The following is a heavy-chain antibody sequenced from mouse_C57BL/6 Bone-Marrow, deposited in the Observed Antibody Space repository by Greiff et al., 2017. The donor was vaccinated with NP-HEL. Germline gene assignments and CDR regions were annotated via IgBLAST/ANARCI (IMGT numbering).Heavy chain of an antibody. D-gene: IGHD2-4*01. V-gene: IGHV5-6*02. CDR2: ISSGGSYT. CDR1: GFTFSSYG. CDR3: SCPYDYDGAWFAY. J-gene: IGHJ3*01. Sequence: EVKLVESGGDLVKPGGSLKLSCAASGFTFSSYGMSWVRQTPDKRLEWVATISSGGSYTYSTDSVKGRFTLSRDKAKNTLYLQMSSLKSEDTAMYYCSCPYDYDGAWFAYWGQGTRVPVSA.